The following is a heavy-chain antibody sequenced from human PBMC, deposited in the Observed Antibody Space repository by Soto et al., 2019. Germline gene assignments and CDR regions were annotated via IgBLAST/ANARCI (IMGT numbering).Heavy chain of an antibody. CDR2: IYYSGST. CDR3: ARGYQPSHFFDY. Sequence: SETLSLTCTVSGGSISSGDYYWSWIRQPPGKGLEWIGYIYYSGSTYYNPSLKSRVTISVDTSKNQFSLKLSSVTAADTAVYYCARGYQPSHFFDYWGQGTLVTVSS. J-gene: IGHJ4*02. D-gene: IGHD2-15*01. CDR1: GGSISSGDYY. V-gene: IGHV4-30-4*01.